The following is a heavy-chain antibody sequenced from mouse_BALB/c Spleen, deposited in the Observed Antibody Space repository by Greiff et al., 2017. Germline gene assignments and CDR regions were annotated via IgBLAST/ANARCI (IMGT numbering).Heavy chain of an antibody. CDR2: ISSGSSTI. Sequence: EVQLVESGGGLVQPGGSRKLSCAASGFTFSSFGMHWVRQAPEKGLEWVAYISSGSSTIYYADTVKGRFTISRDNPKNTLFLQMTSLRSEDTAMYYCARAYGSSYVGYFDYWGQGTTLTVSS. J-gene: IGHJ2*01. V-gene: IGHV5-17*02. D-gene: IGHD1-1*01. CDR3: ARAYGSSYVGYFDY. CDR1: GFTFSSFG.